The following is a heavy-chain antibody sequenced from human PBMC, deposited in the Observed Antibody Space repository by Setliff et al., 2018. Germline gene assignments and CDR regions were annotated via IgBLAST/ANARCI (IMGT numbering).Heavy chain of an antibody. CDR1: GYTFTSYD. CDR2: ISGYNGFI. D-gene: IGHD2-2*01. V-gene: IGHV1-18*01. J-gene: IGHJ4*02. CDR3: TRAAREVVVPPSQKRNDY. Sequence: ASVKVSCKASGYTFTSYDINWVRQATGQGLEWMGWISGYNGFIIYAQKFQGRVTMTTDTSTNTAYMELRSLRSDDTAMYYCTRAAREVVVPPSQKRNDYWGQGTLVTVSS.